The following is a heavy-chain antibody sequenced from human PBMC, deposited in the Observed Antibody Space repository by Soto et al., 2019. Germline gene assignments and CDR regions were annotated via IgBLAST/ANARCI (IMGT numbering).Heavy chain of an antibody. CDR3: AKLVAAYWYFDL. J-gene: IGHJ2*01. D-gene: IGHD5-12*01. CDR2: IYHSGST. V-gene: IGHV4-30-2*01. Sequence: LSLTCAVSGGSISSGGCFWSWIRQPPGKGLEWIGYIYHSGSTYYNPSLKSRVSISVDRSKNQFSLKLSSVTAADTAVYYCAKLVAAYWYFDLWGRGTLVTVSS. CDR1: GGSISSGGCF.